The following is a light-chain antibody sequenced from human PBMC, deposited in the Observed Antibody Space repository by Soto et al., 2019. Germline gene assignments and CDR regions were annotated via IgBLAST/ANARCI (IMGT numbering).Light chain of an antibody. CDR1: SSHVGGYNY. V-gene: IGLV2-8*01. J-gene: IGLJ3*02. CDR2: EVT. Sequence: QSVLTQPPSASGSPGQSVTFSCTGTSSHVGGYNYVSWYQQHPGRAPKLIIYEVTKRPSGVPDRFSGSKSGNTASLTVSGLQAEDEADYYCSSYAGSNNWVFGGGTKLTVL. CDR3: SSYAGSNNWV.